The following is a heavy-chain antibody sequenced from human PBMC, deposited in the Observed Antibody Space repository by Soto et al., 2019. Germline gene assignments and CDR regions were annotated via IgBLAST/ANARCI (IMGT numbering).Heavy chain of an antibody. CDR3: ARDLVMATSRYGMDD. Sequence: PETLSRTCAVSGGSVSSGSYYWSWIRQPPGKGLEWIGYIYYSGSTNYNPSLKSRVTISVDTSKNRFSLKLSSVTAADTAVYYCARDLVMATSRYGMDDWGQGTTVTVSS. CDR2: IYYSGST. J-gene: IGHJ6*02. D-gene: IGHD3-16*01. V-gene: IGHV4-61*01. CDR1: GGSVSSGSYY.